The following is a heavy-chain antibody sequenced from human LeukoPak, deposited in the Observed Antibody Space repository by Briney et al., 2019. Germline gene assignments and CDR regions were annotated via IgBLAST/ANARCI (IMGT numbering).Heavy chain of an antibody. Sequence: GGSLRLSCAASGFTFSSYWMHWVRQAPGKGLVWVSRIKGDGSSPSYADSVKGRFTISRDNAKNTLYLQMNSLRAEDTAVYYCSRDQLYCSGGYCYFDYWGQGTLVTVSS. CDR2: IKGDGSSP. CDR1: GFTFSSYW. D-gene: IGHD2-15*01. CDR3: SRDQLYCSGGYCYFDY. V-gene: IGHV3-74*01. J-gene: IGHJ4*02.